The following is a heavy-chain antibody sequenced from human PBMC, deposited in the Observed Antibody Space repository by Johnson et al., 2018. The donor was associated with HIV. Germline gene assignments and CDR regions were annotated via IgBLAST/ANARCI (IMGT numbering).Heavy chain of an antibody. CDR3: VREHRADESFDL. V-gene: IGHV3-66*01. CDR2: IYTGGST. CDR1: GFTVSNKY. J-gene: IGHJ3*01. D-gene: IGHD1-14*01. Sequence: VQLVESGGGLVQPGGSLRLSCAASGFTVSNKYMSWVRQAPGKGLEWVSVIYTGGSTYYADSVKGRFTISRDNSKNTVYLQMNSLTAGDTAVYYCVREHRADESFDLWGQGTMVTVSS.